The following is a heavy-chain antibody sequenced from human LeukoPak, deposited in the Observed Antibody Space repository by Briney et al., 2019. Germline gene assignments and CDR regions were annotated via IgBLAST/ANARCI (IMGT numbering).Heavy chain of an antibody. CDR2: ISSNGGST. V-gene: IGHV3-64*01. J-gene: IGHJ3*02. CDR1: GFTFSSYA. CDR3: AREQYGQDAFDI. Sequence: GGSLRLSCAASGFTFSSYAMPWVRQAPGKGLEDVSAISSNGGSTYYANSVKGRFTISRDNSKNTLYLQMGSLRAEDMAVYYCAREQYGQDAFDIWGQGTMVTVSS. D-gene: IGHD3-10*01.